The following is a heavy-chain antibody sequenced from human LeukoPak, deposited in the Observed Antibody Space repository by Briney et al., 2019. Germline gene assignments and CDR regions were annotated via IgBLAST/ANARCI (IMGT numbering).Heavy chain of an antibody. J-gene: IGHJ4*02. CDR2: VNHSGST. CDR1: GVSFGGYF. V-gene: IGHV4-34*01. Sequence: SETLSLTCSVYGVSFGGYFWSWIRQPPGEGLEWIGEVNHSGSTNYNPSLKSRVTISVDTSRTQFSLNLGSVTAADTAVYYCARGPPLAYYGTGGYYFFDYWGQGILGTVSP. CDR3: ARGPPLAYYGTGGYYFFDY. D-gene: IGHD3-22*01.